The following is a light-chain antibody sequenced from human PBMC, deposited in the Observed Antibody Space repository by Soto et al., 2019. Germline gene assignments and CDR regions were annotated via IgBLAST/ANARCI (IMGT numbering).Light chain of an antibody. V-gene: IGLV2-8*01. CDR1: XXDXGGYNY. CDR3: SSYXGSDAWV. J-gene: IGLJ3*02. Sequence: QSALTQPPSASGSPGQSVTISCXXXXXDXGGYNYVSWYQHHPGKAPKVMIYEVSMRPSGVPDRFSGSKSGNTASLTVSGLQAEDEADYYCSSYXGSDAWVFGGGTKLTV. CDR2: EVS.